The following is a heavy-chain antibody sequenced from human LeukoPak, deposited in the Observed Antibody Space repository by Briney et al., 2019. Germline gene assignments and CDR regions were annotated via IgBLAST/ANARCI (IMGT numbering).Heavy chain of an antibody. Sequence: ASLKVSCRASGYTFTGYYMHWVRQAPGQGLEWMGWINPNSGGTNYAQKFQGWVTMTRDTSISTAYMELSRLRSDDTAVYYCARSDVAYDSSGYSIDYWGQGTLVTVSS. CDR1: GYTFTGYY. D-gene: IGHD3-22*01. CDR2: INPNSGGT. CDR3: ARSDVAYDSSGYSIDY. V-gene: IGHV1-2*04. J-gene: IGHJ4*02.